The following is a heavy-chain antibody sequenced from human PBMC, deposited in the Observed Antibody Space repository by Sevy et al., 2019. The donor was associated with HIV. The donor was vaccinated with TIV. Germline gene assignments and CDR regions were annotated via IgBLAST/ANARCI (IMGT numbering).Heavy chain of an antibody. D-gene: IGHD3-22*01. CDR1: AGSISSGDYY. J-gene: IGHJ4*02. Sequence: SETLSLTCTVSAGSISSGDYYWNWIRQPPGKGLEWIAYIYYSGSIYYNPSLKSRVTISVDTSKNQFSLKLYSVTAADTAVYYCARVSMIVVVITDDWGYYFDYWGQGTLVTVSS. CDR3: ARVSMIVVVITDDWGYYFDY. CDR2: IYYSGSI. V-gene: IGHV4-30-4*01.